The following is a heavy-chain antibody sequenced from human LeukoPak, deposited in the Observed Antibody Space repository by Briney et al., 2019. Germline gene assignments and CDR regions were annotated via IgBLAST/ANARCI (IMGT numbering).Heavy chain of an antibody. D-gene: IGHD6-13*01. Sequence: PGGSLRLSCAASRFTFSNYWMTWVRQPPGKGLEWVGNINQDASEINYVDSVKGRFTISRVNAENSLYLQMTSLRAEDTAIYYCARDRHINSWSNDRFDYWGQGALVTVSS. CDR1: RFTFSNYW. CDR3: ARDRHINSWSNDRFDY. V-gene: IGHV3-7*01. CDR2: INQDASEI. J-gene: IGHJ4*02.